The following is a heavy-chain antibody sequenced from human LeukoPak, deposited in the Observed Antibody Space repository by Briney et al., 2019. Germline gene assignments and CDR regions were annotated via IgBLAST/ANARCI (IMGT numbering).Heavy chain of an antibody. CDR2: IYDSGST. D-gene: IGHD1-26*01. V-gene: IGHV4-31*03. J-gene: IGHJ4*02. CDR1: GGSIRSGAYY. Sequence: PSGTLSLTCIVSGGSIRSGAYYWSWIRQHPGQGLEWIGYIYDSGSTNYNPSLKSRVTISVDTSKNHFSLKLSSVTAADTAVYYCASGMYFFDYWGQGTLVTVSS. CDR3: ASGMYFFDY.